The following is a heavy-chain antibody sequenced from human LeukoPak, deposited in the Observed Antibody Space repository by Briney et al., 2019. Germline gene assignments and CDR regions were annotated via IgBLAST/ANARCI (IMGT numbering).Heavy chain of an antibody. CDR1: GFTFSSYA. Sequence: SGGSLRLSCAASGFTFSSYAMSWVRQAPGKGLEWVSAISGSGDSTYYADSVKGRFTISRDNSKKTLYLQLNSLRAEDTAVYYCAKNWGTFSWYFDLWGRGTLVTVSS. J-gene: IGHJ2*01. CDR2: ISGSGDST. CDR3: AKNWGTFSWYFDL. V-gene: IGHV3-23*01. D-gene: IGHD7-27*01.